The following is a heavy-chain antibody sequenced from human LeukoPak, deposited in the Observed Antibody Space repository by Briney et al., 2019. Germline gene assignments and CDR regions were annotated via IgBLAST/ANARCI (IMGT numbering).Heavy chain of an antibody. D-gene: IGHD2-15*01. CDR2: ISGSGGST. J-gene: IGHJ4*02. V-gene: IGHV3-23*01. Sequence: GSLSLSCAASGFTFTSYAMTWVRQAPGKGLEWVSAISGSGGSTYYADSVKGRFTISRDNSKNTLYLQMNSLRAEDTAIYYCAKDVFLLSGRGDDYWGQGTLVTVSS. CDR1: GFTFTSYA. CDR3: AKDVFLLSGRGDDY.